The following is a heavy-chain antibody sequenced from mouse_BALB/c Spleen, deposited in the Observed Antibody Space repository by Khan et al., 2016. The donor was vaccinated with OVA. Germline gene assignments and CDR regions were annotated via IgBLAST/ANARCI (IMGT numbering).Heavy chain of an antibody. J-gene: IGHJ3*01. CDR1: GYTFTSYW. V-gene: IGHV1S22*01. CDR3: TRGGYYGKSLFGY. CDR2: IYPGSGTT. D-gene: IGHD2-1*01. Sequence: LQQPGSELVRPGASVKLSCKASGYTFTSYWMHWVKQRHGQGLEWIGNIYPGSGTTNYDEKFKSKGTLTVDTSSSTAYMHLSSRTSEDSAVYYCTRGGYYGKSLFGYWGQGTLVTVSA.